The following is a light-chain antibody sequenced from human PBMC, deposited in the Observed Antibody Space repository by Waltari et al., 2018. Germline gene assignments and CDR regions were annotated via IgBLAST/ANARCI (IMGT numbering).Light chain of an antibody. V-gene: IGLV2-11*01. CDR3: CSYAGSYTWV. CDR1: SRHVGGHTY. CDR2: DVS. Sequence: QSALTQPRSVSGSPGQSVTISCTGTSRHVGGHTYVSLYQQHPGKAPKPMIYDVSKRPSGVPDRFSGSKSGNTASLTISGLQAEDEADYYCCSYAGSYTWVFGGGTKLTVL. J-gene: IGLJ3*02.